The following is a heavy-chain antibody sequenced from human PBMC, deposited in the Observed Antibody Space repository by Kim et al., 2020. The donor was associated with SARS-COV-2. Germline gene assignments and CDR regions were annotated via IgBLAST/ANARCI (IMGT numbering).Heavy chain of an antibody. CDR2: SKSKIDGGTT. V-gene: IGHV3-15*01. J-gene: IGHJ1*01. Sequence: GGSLRLSCAASGRTFTNGWMGWVGQAPGKGLEWVGRSKSKIDGGTTDYAASMNGRFTISRDDSKKTLYLQMNSLTTEDTDRYYCTTGGLAEGTTPIAHWG. D-gene: IGHD1-7*01. CDR1: GRTFTNGW. CDR3: TTGGLAEGTTPIAH.